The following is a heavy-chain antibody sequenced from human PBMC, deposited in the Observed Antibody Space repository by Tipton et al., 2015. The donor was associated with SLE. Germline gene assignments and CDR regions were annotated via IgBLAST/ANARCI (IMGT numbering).Heavy chain of an antibody. J-gene: IGHJ4*02. CDR1: GFTFSSYW. D-gene: IGHD3-16*01. V-gene: IGHV3-74*01. Sequence: SLRLSCAASGFTFSSYWIYWARQAPGKGLVWVSRINNDESNAIYAGSVEGRFTVSRDNTKNTLYLQMNSLRAEDTAVYYCARGGYDHAWDYWGQGPRVTVSS. CDR2: INNDESNA. CDR3: ARGGYDHAWDY.